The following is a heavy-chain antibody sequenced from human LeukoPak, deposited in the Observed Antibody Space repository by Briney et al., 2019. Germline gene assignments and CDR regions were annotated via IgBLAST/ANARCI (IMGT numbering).Heavy chain of an antibody. CDR2: IIPILGIA. CDR3: ARDRTYCSSTSCYTDFDY. J-gene: IGHJ4*02. CDR1: GGTFSSYA. Sequence: SVKVSCEASGGTFSSYAISWVRQAPGQGLEWMGRIIPILGIANYAQKFQGRVTITADKSTSTAYMELSSLRSEDTAVYYCARDRTYCSSTSCYTDFDYWGQGTLVTVSS. D-gene: IGHD2-2*02. V-gene: IGHV1-69*04.